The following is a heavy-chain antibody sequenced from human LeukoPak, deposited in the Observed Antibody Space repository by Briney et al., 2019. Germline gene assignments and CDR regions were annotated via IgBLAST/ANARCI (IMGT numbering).Heavy chain of an antibody. CDR3: AREGLEGDYYDSSGYPEGAFDI. CDR2: ISYDGSNK. V-gene: IGHV3-30-3*01. J-gene: IGHJ3*02. CDR1: GFTFSSYA. D-gene: IGHD3-22*01. Sequence: GGSLRLSCAASGFTFSSYAMHWVRQAPGKGLEWVAVISYDGSNKYYADSVKGRFTISRGNSKNTLYLQMNSLRAEDTAVYYCAREGLEGDYYDSSGYPEGAFDIWGQGTMVTVSS.